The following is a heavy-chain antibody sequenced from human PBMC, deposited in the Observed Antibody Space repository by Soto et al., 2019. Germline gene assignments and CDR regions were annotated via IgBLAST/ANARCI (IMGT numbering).Heavy chain of an antibody. CDR3: AKEYDFWSGPAI. V-gene: IGHV3-30*18. Sequence: QVQLVESGGGVVQPGRSLRLSCVASGFTFSAYGMQWVRQTPGKGLEWVAVISYDGSSKYYVDSVQGRFTISRDDSKNTLYRQMNSLRPEDTAVYYCAKEYDFWSGPAIWGQGTMVTVSS. D-gene: IGHD3-3*01. CDR1: GFTFSAYG. J-gene: IGHJ3*02. CDR2: ISYDGSSK.